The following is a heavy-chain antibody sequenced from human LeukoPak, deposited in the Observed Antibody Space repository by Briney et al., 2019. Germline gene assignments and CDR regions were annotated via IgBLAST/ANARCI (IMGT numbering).Heavy chain of an antibody. D-gene: IGHD4/OR15-4a*01. CDR1: GFTFSSYS. V-gene: IGHV3-53*01. CDR2: IYSDNT. Sequence: GGSLRLSCAASGFTFSSYSMNWVRQAPAKGLEWVSFIYSDNTHYSDSVKGRFTISRDNSKTTLYLQMNSLRAEDTAVYYRARRAGAYSHPYDYWGQGTLVTVSS. J-gene: IGHJ4*02. CDR3: ARRAGAYSHPYDY.